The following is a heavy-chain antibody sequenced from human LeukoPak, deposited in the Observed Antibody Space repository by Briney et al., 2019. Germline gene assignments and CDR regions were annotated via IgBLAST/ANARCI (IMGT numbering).Heavy chain of an antibody. D-gene: IGHD5/OR15-5a*01. J-gene: IGHJ2*01. CDR2: ISGAGDNT. V-gene: IGHV3-23*01. Sequence: GGSPRLSCTASGFIFRNYAMSWVRHAPGKGLEWVSTISGAGDNTKYADSVTGRFTISRDNSKNTLYLQMNSLRAEDTAVCYCAKDYSVSNWCFDLWGRGTLVTVSS. CDR1: GFIFRNYA. CDR3: AKDYSVSNWCFDL.